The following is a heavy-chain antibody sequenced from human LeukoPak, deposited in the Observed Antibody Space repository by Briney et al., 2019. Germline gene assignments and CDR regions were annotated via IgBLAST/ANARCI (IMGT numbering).Heavy chain of an antibody. D-gene: IGHD4-17*01. J-gene: IGHJ4*02. Sequence: SETLSLTCTVSGGSISSYYWSWIRQPPGKGLEWIGYIYYSGNTNYNPSLKSRVTISVDTSKNQFSLKLSSVTAADTAVYYCARHDYGDYLGFDYWGQGTLVTVSS. CDR1: GGSISSYY. CDR3: ARHDYGDYLGFDY. V-gene: IGHV4-59*08. CDR2: IYYSGNT.